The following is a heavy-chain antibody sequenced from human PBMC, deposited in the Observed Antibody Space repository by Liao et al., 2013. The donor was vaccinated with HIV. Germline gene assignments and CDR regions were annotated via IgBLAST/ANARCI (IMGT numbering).Heavy chain of an antibody. CDR3: ARVPRRGIDAFDI. CDR1: GGYISSGSYY. D-gene: IGHD1-26*01. CDR2: LYTTGST. J-gene: IGHJ3*02. Sequence: QVQLQESGPGLVKPSQTLSLTCSVSGGYISSGSYYWSWIRQPAGKGLEWIGRLYTTGSTNYNPSLKSRVTISVDTAKNQFSLNLSSVTAADTALYYCARVPRRGIDAFDIWGQGTLVTVSP. V-gene: IGHV4-61*02.